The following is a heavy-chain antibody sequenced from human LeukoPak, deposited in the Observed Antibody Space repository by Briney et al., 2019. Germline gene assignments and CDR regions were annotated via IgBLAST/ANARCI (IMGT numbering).Heavy chain of an antibody. V-gene: IGHV2-5*02. Sequence: SGPTLVNPTQTLTLTCTFSGFSLSTSGVGVVWVRQPPGKALEWLALIYWDDDKRYSPSLTSRLTITKDTSKNQVVLTMTNMDPVDAATYYCTHISTTVTTQWGQGTLVIVSS. CDR3: THISTTVTTQ. CDR1: GFSLSTSGVG. J-gene: IGHJ4*02. CDR2: IYWDDDK. D-gene: IGHD4-17*01.